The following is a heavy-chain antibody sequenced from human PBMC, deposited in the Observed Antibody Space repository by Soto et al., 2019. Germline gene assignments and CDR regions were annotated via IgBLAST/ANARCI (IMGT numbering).Heavy chain of an antibody. Sequence: PGGSLTRSCAPSGFTVSSYAMSCVRQAAGKVPEWFSVITGSGAGTYYADTVKGRFTISRDNSKNTLYLQMNSLRAEDTAVYYCARSGLPGIAAADAFDIWGQGTMVTVSS. J-gene: IGHJ3*02. CDR1: GFTVSSYA. V-gene: IGHV3-23*01. D-gene: IGHD6-13*01. CDR3: ARSGLPGIAAADAFDI. CDR2: ITGSGAGT.